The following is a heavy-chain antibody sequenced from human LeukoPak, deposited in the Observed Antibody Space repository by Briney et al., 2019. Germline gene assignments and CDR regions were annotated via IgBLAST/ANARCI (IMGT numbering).Heavy chain of an antibody. CDR2: INPSGGST. CDR1: GYTFTNYY. CDR3: GRDVATADYYFDH. D-gene: IGHD6-13*01. Sequence: ASVKVSCKASGYTFTNYYVHWVRQAPGQGLEWMGVINPSGGSTRYAQKLQGRVSMTRDTSTSTVYMELSSLRPEDTAVYYCGRDVATADYYFDHWGQGTLVIVSS. V-gene: IGHV1-46*04. J-gene: IGHJ4*02.